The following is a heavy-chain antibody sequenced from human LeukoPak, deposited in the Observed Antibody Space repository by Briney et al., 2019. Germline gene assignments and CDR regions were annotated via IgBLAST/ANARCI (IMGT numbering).Heavy chain of an antibody. CDR3: ARGFDTSGYYYEYFVY. V-gene: IGHV3-33*01. D-gene: IGHD3-22*01. Sequence: GGSLRLSCAASGFTFSRYGMHWVRQAPGKRLEWVAVIWYDGSNKYFTDSVKGRFTISRDNSKNTLYLQMDSLRAEDTAVYYCARGFDTSGYYYEYFVYWGQGTLVTVSS. J-gene: IGHJ4*02. CDR1: GFTFSRYG. CDR2: IWYDGSNK.